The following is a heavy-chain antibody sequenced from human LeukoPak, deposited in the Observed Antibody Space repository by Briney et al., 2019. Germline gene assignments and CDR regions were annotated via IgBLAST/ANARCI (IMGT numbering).Heavy chain of an antibody. V-gene: IGHV1-3*03. CDR1: GYTFTNYA. D-gene: IGHD6-19*01. Sequence: ASVKVSCKASGYTFTNYAMHWVRQAPGQRLEWMGWINAGNGNTKYSQEFQGRVTISRDTSASTAYMELSSLTSEDMAVYYCARVVKYSSGPLTDLLPYYFDSWGQGPWSPSPQ. J-gene: IGHJ4*02. CDR2: INAGNGNT. CDR3: ARVVKYSSGPLTDLLPYYFDS.